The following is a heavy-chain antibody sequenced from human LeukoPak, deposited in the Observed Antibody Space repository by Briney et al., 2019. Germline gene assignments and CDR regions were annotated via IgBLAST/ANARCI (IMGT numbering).Heavy chain of an antibody. D-gene: IGHD3-10*01. CDR2: TYYNSKWYN. CDR3: ARGLVRDGFNI. CDR1: GDSISNNA. J-gene: IGHJ3*02. Sequence: SQTLSLTCIISGDSISNNAWNWVRQTPSGGLECLGRTYYNSKWYNEYAESVKSRISLNPDTSKNQFSLQLNSVTPEDTAVYYCARGLVRDGFNIWSQGTMVAVSS. V-gene: IGHV6-1*01.